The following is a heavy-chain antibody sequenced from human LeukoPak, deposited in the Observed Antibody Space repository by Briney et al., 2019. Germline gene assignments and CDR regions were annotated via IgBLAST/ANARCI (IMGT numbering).Heavy chain of an antibody. CDR1: GGSFSGYY. CDR2: INHSGST. D-gene: IGHD3-3*01. V-gene: IGHV4-34*01. CDR3: ARLHYDFWSGYRTINWFDP. Sequence: PSETLSLTCAVYGGSFSGYYWSWIRQPPGKGLEWIGEINHSGSTNYNPSLKSRVTISVDTSKNQFSLKLSSVTAADTAVYYCARLHYDFWSGYRTINWFDPWGQGTLVTVSS. J-gene: IGHJ5*02.